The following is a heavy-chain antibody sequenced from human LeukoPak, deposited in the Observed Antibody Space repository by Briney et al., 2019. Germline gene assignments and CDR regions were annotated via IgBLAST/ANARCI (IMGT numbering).Heavy chain of an antibody. CDR1: GFTFNNYA. J-gene: IGHJ4*02. V-gene: IGHV3-23*01. Sequence: GGSLRLSCAASGFTFNNYAMGWVRQAPGKGLEWVSAITDSGGDTYYADSVKGRFTISRDNSQNTLYLQMNCLRAEDTAVYYCPKGSAAARPYYFDYWGQGILVTVSS. D-gene: IGHD6-13*01. CDR2: ITDSGGDT. CDR3: PKGSAAARPYYFDY.